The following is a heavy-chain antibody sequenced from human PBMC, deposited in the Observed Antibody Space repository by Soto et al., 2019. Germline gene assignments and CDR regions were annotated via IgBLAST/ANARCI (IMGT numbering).Heavy chain of an antibody. CDR3: ARDGTLYDSSAQYYLY. CDR1: GGTFSRYT. CDR2: ITPMFGTP. D-gene: IGHD3-22*01. V-gene: IGHV1-69*13. J-gene: IGHJ4*02. Sequence: SVKVSCKASGGTFSRYTITWVRQAPGQGLEWMGGITPMFGTPNYAQKFQGRVTTTADESTSTAYMELSSLRSEDTAMYYCARDGTLYDSSAQYYLYWGQGTLVTVSS.